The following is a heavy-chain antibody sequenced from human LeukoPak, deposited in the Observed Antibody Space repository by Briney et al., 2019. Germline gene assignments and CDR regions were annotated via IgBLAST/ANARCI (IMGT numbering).Heavy chain of an antibody. CDR1: GFTFSSYA. CDR3: AKDGYYYDSSGYLDY. D-gene: IGHD3-22*01. Sequence: GGSLRLSCAASGFTFSSYAMSWVRQAPGKGLEWVSAISGGGGSTYYADSVKGRLTISRDNSKNTLYLQMNSLRAEDTAVYYCAKDGYYYDSSGYLDYWGQGTLVTVSS. V-gene: IGHV3-23*01. J-gene: IGHJ4*02. CDR2: ISGGGGST.